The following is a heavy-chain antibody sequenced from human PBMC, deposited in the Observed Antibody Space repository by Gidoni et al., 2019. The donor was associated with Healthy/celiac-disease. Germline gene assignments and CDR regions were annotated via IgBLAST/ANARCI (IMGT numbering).Heavy chain of an antibody. V-gene: IGHV3-15*01. CDR3: TTDYYDSGWFDP. D-gene: IGHD3-22*01. CDR2: IKSKTDGGTT. Sequence: EVQLVESGGGLVKPGGSLRLSCAASGFTFSNAWMSWVRQAPGKGLEWVGRIKSKTDGGTTDYAAPVKGRFTISRDDSKNTLYLQMNSLKTEDTAVYYCTTDYYDSGWFDPWGQGTLVTVSS. CDR1: GFTFSNAW. J-gene: IGHJ5*02.